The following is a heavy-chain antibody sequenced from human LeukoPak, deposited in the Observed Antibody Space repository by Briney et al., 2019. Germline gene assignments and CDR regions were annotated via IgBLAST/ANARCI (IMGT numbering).Heavy chain of an antibody. D-gene: IGHD6-13*01. Sequence: SETLSLTCAVYGGSFSGYYWSWIRQPPGKGLEWIGEINHSGSTNYNPSLKSRVTISVDTSKNQFSLKLSSVTAADTAVYYCAREGRYSSSWFSVDYWGQGTLVTVSS. CDR3: AREGRYSSSWFSVDY. V-gene: IGHV4-34*01. CDR1: GGSFSGYY. J-gene: IGHJ4*02. CDR2: INHSGST.